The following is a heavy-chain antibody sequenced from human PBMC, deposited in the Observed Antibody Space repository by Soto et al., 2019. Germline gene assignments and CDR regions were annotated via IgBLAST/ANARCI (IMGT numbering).Heavy chain of an antibody. D-gene: IGHD2-2*01. V-gene: IGHV3-30*18. J-gene: IGHJ4*02. CDR2: ISYDGSNK. CDR3: AKDLERYCSSTSCPVSY. Sequence: QVQLVESGGGVVQPGRSLRLSCAASGFTFSSYGMHWVRQAPGKGLEWVAVISYDGSNKYYADSVKGRFTISRDNSKNTLYLQMNSLRAEDTAVYYCAKDLERYCSSTSCPVSYWGQGTLVTVSS. CDR1: GFTFSSYG.